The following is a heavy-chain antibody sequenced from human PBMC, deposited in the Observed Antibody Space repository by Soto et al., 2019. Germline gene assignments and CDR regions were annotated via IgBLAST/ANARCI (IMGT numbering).Heavy chain of an antibody. Sequence: SSETLSLTCAVYGGSFSGYYWSWIRQPPGKGLEWIGEINHSGSTNYNPSLKSRVTISVDTSKNQFSLKLSSVTAADTAVYYCARGRIMITFGGVIVETYYYYYYMDVWGKGTTVTVSS. CDR2: INHSGST. J-gene: IGHJ6*03. CDR3: ARGRIMITFGGVIVETYYYYYYMDV. D-gene: IGHD3-16*02. CDR1: GGSFSGYY. V-gene: IGHV4-34*01.